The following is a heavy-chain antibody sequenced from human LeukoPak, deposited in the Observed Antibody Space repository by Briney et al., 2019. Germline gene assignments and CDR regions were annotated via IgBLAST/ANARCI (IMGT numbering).Heavy chain of an antibody. D-gene: IGHD6-13*01. CDR2: IYYSGST. CDR1: GGSISSYY. CDR3: ARDVTHSSTTRRCPYYYYYYMDV. Sequence: SETLSLTCTVSGGSISSYYWSWIRQPPGKGLEWIGYIYYSGSTNYNPSLKSRVTISVDTSKNQFSLKLSSVTAADTAVYYCARDVTHSSTTRRCPYYYYYYMDVWGKGTTVTVSS. J-gene: IGHJ6*03. V-gene: IGHV4-59*01.